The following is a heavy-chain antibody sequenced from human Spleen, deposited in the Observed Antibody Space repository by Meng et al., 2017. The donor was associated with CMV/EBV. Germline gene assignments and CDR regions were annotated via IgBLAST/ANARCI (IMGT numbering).Heavy chain of an antibody. CDR2: TEYRSKWYN. CDR1: GEIASSNMVA. J-gene: IGHJ4*02. CDR3: SIRAGVEAAFDY. V-gene: IGHV6-1*01. D-gene: IGHD2-8*01. Sequence: PGLGTPSLTASHTSATSGEIASSNMVAWIWFRRSPSRGLEWLGRTEYRSKWYNDYAVSVKSRKTISPDTSKNQFSLQLNSVTPEVTAVYYSSIRAGVEAAFDYWGQGTLVTVSS.